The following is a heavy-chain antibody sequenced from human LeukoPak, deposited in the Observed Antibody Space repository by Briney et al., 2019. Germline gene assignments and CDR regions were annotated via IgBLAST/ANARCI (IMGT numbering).Heavy chain of an antibody. CDR1: GFTFSTYS. CDR3: AKDRGWQYADYETVAIEH. D-gene: IGHD4-17*01. V-gene: IGHV1-18*01. CDR2: VSVHTGNS. Sequence: GESLRLSCAASGFTFSTYSMNWLRLAPGQGLEWMGWVSVHTGNSYYAQKFQARVTMTTDTSTTTAYMELRSLRSDDTAVYYCAKDRGWQYADYETVAIEHWGQGTLVTVSS. J-gene: IGHJ4*02.